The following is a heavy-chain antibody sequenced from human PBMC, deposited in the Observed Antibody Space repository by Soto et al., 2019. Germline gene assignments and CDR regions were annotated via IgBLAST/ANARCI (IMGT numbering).Heavy chain of an antibody. CDR3: ARLVYDTRLNYMYFDF. J-gene: IGHJ4*02. CDR2: IFHDGTA. Sequence: SETLSLTCAASGVSISSGNWWTWVRQSPQRGLEYIGEIFHDGTANYYPSFERRVAISVDTSKNQFSLKLTSVTAADTAIYFCARLVYDTRLNYMYFDFWGQGTLVTVSS. V-gene: IGHV4-4*02. CDR1: GVSISSGNW. D-gene: IGHD3-10*01.